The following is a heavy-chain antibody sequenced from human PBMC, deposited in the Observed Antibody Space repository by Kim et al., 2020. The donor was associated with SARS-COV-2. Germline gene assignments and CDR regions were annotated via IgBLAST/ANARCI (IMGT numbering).Heavy chain of an antibody. Sequence: GGSLRLSCAASGFTFSAYGMHWVRQAPGKGLEWVATICFDGSNRYYGDSVKGRFIISRDNSKSTLSLQMDDLRAADAGVYFCARDLKTGYDWNYALDSWGQGTLVTVSS. CDR1: GFTFSAYG. CDR3: ARDLKTGYDWNYALDS. J-gene: IGHJ4*02. V-gene: IGHV3-33*08. CDR2: ICFDGSNR. D-gene: IGHD1-7*01.